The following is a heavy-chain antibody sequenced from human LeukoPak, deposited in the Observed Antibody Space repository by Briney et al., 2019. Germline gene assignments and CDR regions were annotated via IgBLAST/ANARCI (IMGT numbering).Heavy chain of an antibody. CDR3: VKGGFGEPLYGMDV. J-gene: IGHJ6*02. D-gene: IGHD3-10*01. CDR1: GVSINSSNW. CDR2: IYHSGST. Sequence: SGTLSLTCAVSGVSINSSNWWSWVRQPPGKGLEWIGEIYHSGSTNYNPSLKSRVTISVDKSKNQFSLKLSSVTAADTAVYYCVKGGFGEPLYGMDVWGQGTTVTVSS. V-gene: IGHV4-4*02.